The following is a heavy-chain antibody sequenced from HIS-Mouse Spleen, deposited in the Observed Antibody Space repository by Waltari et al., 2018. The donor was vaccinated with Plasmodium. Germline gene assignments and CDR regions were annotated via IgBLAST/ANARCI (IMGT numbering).Heavy chain of an antibody. J-gene: IGHJ3*02. Sequence: QVQLVQSGAAVKKPGASVKVSCKASGYTFPNYGISWVRQAPGQGLEWMGWISPYNGNTHFAQKLQGRVTMTTDTSTSTAYMELRSLRSDDTAVYYCPRGSAGDAFDIWGQGTMVTVSS. V-gene: IGHV1-18*01. CDR3: PRGSAGDAFDI. CDR1: GYTFPNYG. CDR2: ISPYNGNT. D-gene: IGHD6-19*01.